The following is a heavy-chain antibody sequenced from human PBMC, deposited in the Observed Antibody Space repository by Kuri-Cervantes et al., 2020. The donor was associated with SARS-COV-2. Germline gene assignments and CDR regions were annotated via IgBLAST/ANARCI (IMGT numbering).Heavy chain of an antibody. CDR2: IIGMTGTV. V-gene: IGHV1-69*11. CDR1: GVTFSIFD. CDR3: ARQEGCSSTSCYGDAFDI. J-gene: IGHJ3*02. D-gene: IGHD2-2*01. Sequence: SVKVSCKASGVTFSIFDMSWVRLAPGQGPEWMGRIIGMTGTVHYAQNFKDRVTITADASTSTAYMELSSLRSEDTAVYYCARQEGCSSTSCYGDAFDIWGQGTMVTVS.